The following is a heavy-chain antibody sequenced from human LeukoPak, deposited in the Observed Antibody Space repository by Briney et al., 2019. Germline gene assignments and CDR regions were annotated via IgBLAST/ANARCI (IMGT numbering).Heavy chain of an antibody. CDR3: ARSFPPEYYGFWSGSYLGPDY. V-gene: IGHV1-2*06. D-gene: IGHD3-3*01. CDR1: GYTFTGYY. Sequence: ASVKVSCKASGYTFTGYYMHWVRQAPGQGLEWMGRINPNSGGTNYAQKFQGRVTMTRDTSISTAYMELSRLRSDDTAVYYCARSFPPEYYGFWSGSYLGPDYWGQGTLVTVSS. J-gene: IGHJ4*02. CDR2: INPNSGGT.